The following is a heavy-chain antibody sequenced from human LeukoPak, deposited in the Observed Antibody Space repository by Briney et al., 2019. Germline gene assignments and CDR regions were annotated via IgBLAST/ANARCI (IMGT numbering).Heavy chain of an antibody. CDR1: GFTFSSYW. J-gene: IGHJ4*02. V-gene: IGHV3-7*05. CDR3: ARDWEYSYGNDY. D-gene: IGHD5-18*01. CDR2: IKQDGSEK. Sequence: GGSLRLSCAASGFTFSSYWMNWVRQAPGKGLEWVANIKQDGSEKYYVDSVKGRLTTSRDNAKNSLYLQLNSLRAEDTAVYYCARDWEYSYGNDYWGQGTLVTVSS.